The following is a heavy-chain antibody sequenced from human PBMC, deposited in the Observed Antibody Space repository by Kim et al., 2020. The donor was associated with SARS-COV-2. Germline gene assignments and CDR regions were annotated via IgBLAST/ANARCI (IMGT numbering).Heavy chain of an antibody. CDR3: AYMIVATIIGY. CDR1: GFTFSSYA. V-gene: IGHV3-23*01. J-gene: IGHJ4*02. Sequence: GGSLRLSCAASGFTFSSYAMSWVRQAPVKGLEWVSAISGSGGSTYYADSVKGRFTISRDNSKNTLYLQMNSLRAEDTAVYYCAYMIVATIIGYWGQGTLVTVSS. CDR2: ISGSGGST. D-gene: IGHD5-12*01.